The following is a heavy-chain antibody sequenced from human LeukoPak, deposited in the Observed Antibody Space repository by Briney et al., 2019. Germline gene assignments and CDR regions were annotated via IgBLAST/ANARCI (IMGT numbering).Heavy chain of an antibody. CDR2: TSASGGSE. J-gene: IGHJ3*01. D-gene: IGHD3-16*01. CDR1: GFPSRFLG. CDR3: AKALTDHQDLDAFDF. V-gene: IGHV3-23*01. Sequence: PGGSLRLSCTYSGFPSRFLGMSWVRQAPGKGLEWVSGTSASGGSEYYADSVRGRFTISRDTSKNVLFLQMNNLRAEDTALYYCAKALTDHQDLDAFDFWAKGQWSPSLQ.